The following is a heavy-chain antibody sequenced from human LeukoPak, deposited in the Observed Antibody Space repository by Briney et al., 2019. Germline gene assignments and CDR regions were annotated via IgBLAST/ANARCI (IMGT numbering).Heavy chain of an antibody. Sequence: GGSLRLSCAASGFTFSSYWMNWVRQAPGKGLEWVSGINWNGGSTGYADSVKGRFTISRDNAKNSLYLQMNSLRAEDTALYYCARDVYGDYDYWGQGTLVTVSS. CDR2: INWNGGST. CDR3: ARDVYGDYDY. D-gene: IGHD4-17*01. CDR1: GFTFSSYW. V-gene: IGHV3-20*04. J-gene: IGHJ4*02.